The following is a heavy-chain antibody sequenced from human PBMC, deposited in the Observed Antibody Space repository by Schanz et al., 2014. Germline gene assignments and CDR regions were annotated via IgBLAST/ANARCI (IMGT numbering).Heavy chain of an antibody. CDR1: GFTVSSNY. V-gene: IGHV3-66*01. D-gene: IGHD3-9*01. CDR2: IYGGST. J-gene: IGHJ4*02. CDR3: ARTTNPFNFDSWPYLDY. Sequence: EVQLVESGGDLVQPGGSLRLSCAASGFTVSSNYMSWVRQAPGKGLEWVSFIYGGSTYYTDSVKGRFTISRDNSKNTLYLQMNSLRAEDTAVYYCARTTNPFNFDSWPYLDYWGQGTLVTVSS.